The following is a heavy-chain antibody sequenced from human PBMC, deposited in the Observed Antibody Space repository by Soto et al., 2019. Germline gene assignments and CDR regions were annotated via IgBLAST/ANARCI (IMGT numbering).Heavy chain of an antibody. CDR3: ATGRSEVVPGAMDT. J-gene: IGHJ5*02. Sequence: SETLSLTCTVSGDSFSNYYFNWVRQSAGKGLEWIGRIYPTGSTTYNPSLKTPLTMSVDTSKNQFSLRLTSMTAADTAVYYCATGRSEVVPGAMDTWGQGTLVTVSS. CDR2: IYPTGST. V-gene: IGHV4-4*07. CDR1: GDSFSNYY. D-gene: IGHD2-2*01.